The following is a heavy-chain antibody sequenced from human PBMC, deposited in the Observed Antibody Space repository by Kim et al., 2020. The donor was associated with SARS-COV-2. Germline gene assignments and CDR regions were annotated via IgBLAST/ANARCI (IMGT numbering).Heavy chain of an antibody. D-gene: IGHD5-18*01. CDR1: GYTFTSYA. CDR3: ARCRYSYGPHLFDH. CDR2: INTNTGNP. Sequence: ASVKVSCKASGYTFTSYAMNWVRQAPGQGLEWMGWINTNTGNPTYAQGFTGRFVFSLDTSVSTAYLQISSLKAEDTAVYYCARCRYSYGPHLFDHWCQGTLVTVSS. V-gene: IGHV7-4-1*02. J-gene: IGHJ5*02.